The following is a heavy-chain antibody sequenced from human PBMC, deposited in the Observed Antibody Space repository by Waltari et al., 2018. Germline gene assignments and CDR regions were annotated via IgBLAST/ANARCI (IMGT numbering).Heavy chain of an antibody. V-gene: IGHV4-38-2*01. CDR1: GYSISSGYY. CDR3: ARGPRPVRGVGDY. CDR2: IYHSGST. Sequence: QVQLQESGPGLVKPSETLSLTCAVSGYSISSGYYWGWIRQPPGKGLEWIGSIYHSGSTYYNPSLKSRVTISVDTSKNQFSLKLSSVTAADTAVYYCARGPRPVRGVGDYWGQGTLVTVSS. J-gene: IGHJ4*02. D-gene: IGHD3-10*01.